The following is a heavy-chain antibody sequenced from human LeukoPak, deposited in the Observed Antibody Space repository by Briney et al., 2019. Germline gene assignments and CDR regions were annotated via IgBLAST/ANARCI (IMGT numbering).Heavy chain of an antibody. V-gene: IGHV1-8*01. D-gene: IGHD6-13*01. CDR3: ARGPDSSSWYDY. CDR1: GHTFTSYD. Sequence: GASVKVSCKASGHTFTSYDINWVRQATGQGLEWMGWMNPNSGNTGYAQKFQGRVTMTRNTSISTAYMELSSLRSEDTAVYYRARGPDSSSWYDYWGQGTLVTVSS. CDR2: MNPNSGNT. J-gene: IGHJ4*02.